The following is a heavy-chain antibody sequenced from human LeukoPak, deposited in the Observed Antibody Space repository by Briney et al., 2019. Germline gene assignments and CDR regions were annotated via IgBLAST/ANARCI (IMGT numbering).Heavy chain of an antibody. CDR3: ARVSPSGSGSYYNFDY. CDR1: GYTFTSYY. V-gene: IGHV1-8*01. J-gene: IGHJ4*02. Sequence: ASVKVSCKASGYTFTSYYMHWVRQATGQGLEWMGWMNPNSGNTGYAQKFQGRVTITRNTSISTAYMELSSLRSEDTAVYYCARVSPSGSGSYYNFDYWGQGTLVTVSS. CDR2: MNPNSGNT. D-gene: IGHD3-10*01.